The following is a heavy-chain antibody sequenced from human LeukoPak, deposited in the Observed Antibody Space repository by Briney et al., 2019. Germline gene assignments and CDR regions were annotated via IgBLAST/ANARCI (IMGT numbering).Heavy chain of an antibody. Sequence: ASLKVSPMHSLYTFTVDNMHWGRQAPQQGLERVGRIETNTGDTKYAQNVKGRDTITRDTSIGTVYIELSSLTSDDTSVYYCASEAICAGGTCSLQRVASCGAGTLVTVSS. CDR1: LYTFTVDN. CDR2: IETNTGDT. J-gene: IGHJ4*02. D-gene: IGHD2-8*02. V-gene: IGHV1-2*06. CDR3: ASEAICAGGTCSLQRVAS.